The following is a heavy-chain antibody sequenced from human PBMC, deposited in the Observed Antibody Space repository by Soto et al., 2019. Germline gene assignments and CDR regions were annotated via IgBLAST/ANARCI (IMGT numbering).Heavy chain of an antibody. CDR3: AIDRGSYALDY. J-gene: IGHJ4*02. CDR2: ISAYNGNT. D-gene: IGHD1-26*01. V-gene: IGHV1-18*01. Sequence: QVQLVQSGAEVKKPGASVKVSCKASGYTFTSYGIIWVRQAPGQGLEWMGWISAYNGNTHYAQKLQGRVTMTTDTSTRTAYMELRRLRSDDTAVYYCAIDRGSYALDYWGQGTLVTVSS. CDR1: GYTFTSYG.